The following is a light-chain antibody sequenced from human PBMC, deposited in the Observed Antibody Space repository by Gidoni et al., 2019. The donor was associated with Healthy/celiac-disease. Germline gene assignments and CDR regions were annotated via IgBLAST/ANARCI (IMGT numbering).Light chain of an antibody. CDR1: QSVSSSY. CDR3: QQYGSSLYS. V-gene: IGKV3-20*01. J-gene: IGKJ2*03. Sequence: EIVLTQSPGTLSLSPGERATLSCRASQSVSSSYLAWYQQKPGQAPRLLIYGASSRATGIPDRFSGSGSGTDFTLTISRLEPEDFAVDYCQQYGSSLYSFXQXTKLEIK. CDR2: GAS.